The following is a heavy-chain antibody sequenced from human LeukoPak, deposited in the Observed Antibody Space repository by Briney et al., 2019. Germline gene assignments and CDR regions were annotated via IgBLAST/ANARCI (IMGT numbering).Heavy chain of an antibody. Sequence: GGSLRLSCAASGFTFDDYGMSWVRQAPDKGREWVAVISYDGSNTYYAGPVKGRFTFSRDNSKTTLYLKMNSLRVEDTAVYYCARHMVVAATPDYWGQGTLVTVSS. V-gene: IGHV3-30*05. J-gene: IGHJ4*02. CDR3: ARHMVVAATPDY. D-gene: IGHD2-15*01. CDR1: GFTFDDYG. CDR2: ISYDGSNT.